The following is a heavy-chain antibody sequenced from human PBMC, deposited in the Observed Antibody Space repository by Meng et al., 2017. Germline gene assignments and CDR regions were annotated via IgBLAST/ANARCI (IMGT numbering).Heavy chain of an antibody. D-gene: IGHD4-17*01. J-gene: IGHJ4*02. Sequence: EWRLVGTGGGLIQPGGSLRSSCAATGLPVSSKYMSWVRQATGKGLEWVSVIYSGGSTYYADSVKGRFTISRDNSKNTLYLQMNSLRAEDTAVYYCARDYGDHLGFDYWGQGTLVTVSS. CDR2: IYSGGST. V-gene: IGHV3-53*02. CDR1: GLPVSSKY. CDR3: ARDYGDHLGFDY.